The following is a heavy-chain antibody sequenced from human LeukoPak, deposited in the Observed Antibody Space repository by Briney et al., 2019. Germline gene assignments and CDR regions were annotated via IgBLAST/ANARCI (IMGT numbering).Heavy chain of an antibody. V-gene: IGHV3-48*04. CDR1: GFTFSSYS. Sequence: GGSLRLSCAAAGFTFSSYSMIWVRQAPGKGLEWVSSISRSSSTIYYADSVKGRFTISRDNAQNSLYLQLNSLRAEDTAVYYCARDLSGPSLYWGQGTLVTVSS. J-gene: IGHJ4*02. D-gene: IGHD2-15*01. CDR2: ISRSSSTI. CDR3: ARDLSGPSLY.